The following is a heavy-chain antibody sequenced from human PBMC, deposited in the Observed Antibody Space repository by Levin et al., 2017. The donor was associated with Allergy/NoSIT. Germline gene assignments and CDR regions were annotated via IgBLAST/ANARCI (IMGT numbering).Heavy chain of an antibody. CDR2: ISQSGST. J-gene: IGHJ5*02. Sequence: KASETLSLTCAVYGGSFGRYFWSWIRQTPGKGLEWIGDISQSGSTTYNPSLKSRVTISVDTSKHQFSLNLRSVTAADTATYYCARVGGAPNWFDPWGQGTLVTVSS. CDR1: GGSFGRYF. D-gene: IGHD3-16*01. V-gene: IGHV4-34*01. CDR3: ARVGGAPNWFDP.